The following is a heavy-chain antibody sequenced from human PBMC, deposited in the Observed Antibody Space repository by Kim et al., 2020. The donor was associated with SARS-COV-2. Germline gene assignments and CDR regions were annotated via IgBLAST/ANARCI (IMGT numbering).Heavy chain of an antibody. CDR3: ARTVAGRIDAFDI. Sequence: GGSLRLSCAASGFTFGRFTFGSFWMSWVRQAPGKGLEWVANIKQDGSQEYYVDSMKGRFTISRDNAQNSLSLQMTSLRAEDTAVYYCARTVAGRIDAFDIWGQGTMVTVSS. D-gene: IGHD6-19*01. J-gene: IGHJ3*02. CDR1: GFTFGRFTFGSFW. V-gene: IGHV3-7*03. CDR2: IKQDGSQE.